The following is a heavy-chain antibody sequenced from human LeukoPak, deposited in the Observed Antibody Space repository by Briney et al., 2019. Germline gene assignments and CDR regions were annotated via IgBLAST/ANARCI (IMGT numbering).Heavy chain of an antibody. CDR3: AREMYGYCSSTSCYSGGVY. J-gene: IGHJ4*02. Sequence: SVKVSCKASGGTFISYAISWVRQAPGQGLEWMGGIIPIFGTANYAQKFQGRVTITADESTSTAYMELSSLRSGDTAVYYCAREMYGYCSSTSCYSGGVYWGQGTLVTVSS. D-gene: IGHD2-2*01. CDR2: IIPIFGTA. V-gene: IGHV1-69*01. CDR1: GGTFISYA.